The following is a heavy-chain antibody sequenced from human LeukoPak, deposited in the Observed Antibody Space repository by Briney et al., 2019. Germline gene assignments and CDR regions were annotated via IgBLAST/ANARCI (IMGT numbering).Heavy chain of an antibody. V-gene: IGHV4-59*01. D-gene: IGHD3-9*01. CDR2: IYYSGST. CDR1: GGSISSYY. Sequence: PSETLSLTCTVSGGSISSYYWSWIRQPPGKGLEWIGYIYYSGSTNYNPSLKSRVTISVDTSKNQFSLKLSSVTAADTAVYYCARDLRASYYDILTNPKAIRPLGFDPWGQGTLVTVSS. CDR3: ARDLRASYYDILTNPKAIRPLGFDP. J-gene: IGHJ5*02.